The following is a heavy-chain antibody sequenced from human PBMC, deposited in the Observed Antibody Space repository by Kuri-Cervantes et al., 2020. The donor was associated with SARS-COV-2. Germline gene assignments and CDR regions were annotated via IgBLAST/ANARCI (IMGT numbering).Heavy chain of an antibody. CDR3: ARHEWEPYYFDY. CDR2: IYYSGST. CDR1: GGSISSSSYY. Sequence: GSLRLSCTVSGGSISSSSYYWGWIRQPPGKGLEWIGSIYYSGSTYYNPSLKSRVTISVDTSKNQFSLKLSSVTAAGTAVYYCARHEWEPYYFDYWGRGTLVTVSS. J-gene: IGHJ4*02. V-gene: IGHV4-39*01. D-gene: IGHD1-26*01.